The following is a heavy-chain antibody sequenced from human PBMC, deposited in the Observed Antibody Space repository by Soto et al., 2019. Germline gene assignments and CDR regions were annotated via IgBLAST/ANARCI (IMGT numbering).Heavy chain of an antibody. J-gene: IGHJ5*02. CDR2: IYYSGST. D-gene: IGHD3-9*01. V-gene: IGHV4-31*03. Sequence: SETLSLTCTVSGGSISSGGYYWSWIRQHPGKGLEWIGYIYYSGSTYYNPSLKSRVTISVDTSKNQFSLKLSSVTAADTAVYYCARGRYFDWLLDGHNWFDPWGQGTLVTVSS. CDR1: GGSISSGGYY. CDR3: ARGRYFDWLLDGHNWFDP.